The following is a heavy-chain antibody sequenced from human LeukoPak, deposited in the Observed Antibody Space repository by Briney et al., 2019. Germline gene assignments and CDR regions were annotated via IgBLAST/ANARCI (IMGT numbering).Heavy chain of an antibody. CDR2: IYHSGST. J-gene: IGHJ3*02. CDR1: GCSISSGGYS. V-gene: IGHV4-30-2*01. D-gene: IGHD3-10*01. Sequence: SQTLSLTCAVSGCSISSGGYSWSWIRQPPGKGLEWIGYIYHSGSTYYNPSLKSRVTISVDRSKNQFSLKLSSVTAADTAVYYCASLDVFDAFDIWGQGTMVTVSS. CDR3: ASLDVFDAFDI.